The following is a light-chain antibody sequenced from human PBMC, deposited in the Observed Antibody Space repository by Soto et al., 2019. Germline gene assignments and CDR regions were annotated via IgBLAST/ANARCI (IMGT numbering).Light chain of an antibody. CDR1: QGITSY. Sequence: IQVTQSPSSLSASVGGRVTITCRASQGITSYLAWYQQKPGKAPKLLIYAASALQTGVSSRFSGSGYGTDFVLTISNLQPEDFATYFCQQLYSYPLTFGGGTTVEF. J-gene: IGKJ4*01. V-gene: IGKV1-9*01. CDR3: QQLYSYPLT. CDR2: AAS.